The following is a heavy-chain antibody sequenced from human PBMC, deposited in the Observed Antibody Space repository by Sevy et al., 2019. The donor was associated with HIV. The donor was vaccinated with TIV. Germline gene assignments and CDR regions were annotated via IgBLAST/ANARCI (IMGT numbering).Heavy chain of an antibody. CDR2: ITWDAAKT. V-gene: IGHV3-43*01. J-gene: IGHJ4*02. CDR1: GFTFDDYT. Sequence: GGSLRLSCAASGFTFDDYTRHWVRQVPGKGLEWVSLITWDAAKTDYADSVKGRFTVSRDNSENSLYLQMNSLRTEDTALYFCAKDIPGWSGFDYWGQGTLVTVSS. CDR3: AKDIPGWSGFDY. D-gene: IGHD3-10*01.